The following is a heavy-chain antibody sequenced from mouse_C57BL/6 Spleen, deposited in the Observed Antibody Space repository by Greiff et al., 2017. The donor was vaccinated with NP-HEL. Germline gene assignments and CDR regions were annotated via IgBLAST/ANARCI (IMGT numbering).Heavy chain of an antibody. CDR2: ISSGSSTI. CDR1: GFTFSDYG. Sequence: EVQLVESGGGLVKPGGSLKLSCAASGFTFSDYGMHWVRQAPEKGLEWVAYISSGSSTIYYADTVKGRFTISRDNAKNTLFLQMTSLRSEDTAMYYCARPLYYYGSSYPDYWGQGTTLTVSS. J-gene: IGHJ2*01. V-gene: IGHV5-17*01. D-gene: IGHD1-1*01. CDR3: ARPLYYYGSSYPDY.